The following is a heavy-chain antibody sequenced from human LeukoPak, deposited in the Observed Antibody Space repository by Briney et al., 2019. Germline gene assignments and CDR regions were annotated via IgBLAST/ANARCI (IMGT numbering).Heavy chain of an antibody. CDR3: ARLANDAFDI. CDR2: IYPGDSDT. CDR1: GYSFTSYW. V-gene: IGHV5-51*01. Sequence: GESLKISCKGSGYSFTSYWFGWVRQMPGKSLEWMGIIYPGDSDTRYSPSFQGQVTISADKSINTAYLQWSSLKASDTAMYYCARLANDAFDIWGQGTMVTVSS. J-gene: IGHJ3*02.